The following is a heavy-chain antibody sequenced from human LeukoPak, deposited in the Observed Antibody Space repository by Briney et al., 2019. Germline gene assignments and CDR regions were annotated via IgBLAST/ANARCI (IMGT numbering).Heavy chain of an antibody. D-gene: IGHD3-3*01. CDR1: GGTFSIYA. CDR3: AREEITIFGVVNY. J-gene: IGHJ4*02. V-gene: IGHV1-69*04. CDR2: IIPILGIA. Sequence: SVTVSFKASGGTFSIYAISWVRQAPGQGLEWMGRIIPILGIANYAQKFQGRVTITADKSTSTAYMELSSLRSEDTAMYYCAREEITIFGVVNYWGQGTLVTVSS.